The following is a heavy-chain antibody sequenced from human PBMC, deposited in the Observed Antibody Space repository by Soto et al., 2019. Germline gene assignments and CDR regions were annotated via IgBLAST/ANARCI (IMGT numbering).Heavy chain of an antibody. CDR1: GFTFSSYS. Sequence: EVQLVESGGGLVKPGGSLRLSCAASGFTFSSYSMNWVRQAPGKGLEWVSSISSSSSYIYYSDSVKGRFTISRDNAKNSLYLLLKSLRAEDTAVYYCARDKQWLVRGYYYGMDVWGQGTTVTVSS. D-gene: IGHD6-19*01. CDR2: ISSSSSYI. CDR3: ARDKQWLVRGYYYGMDV. V-gene: IGHV3-21*01. J-gene: IGHJ6*02.